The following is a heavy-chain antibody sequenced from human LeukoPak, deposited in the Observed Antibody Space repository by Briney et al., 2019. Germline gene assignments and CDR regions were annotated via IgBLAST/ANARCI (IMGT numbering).Heavy chain of an antibody. CDR1: GGTFSSYG. D-gene: IGHD3-3*01. Sequence: SCKASGGTFSSYGMHWVRQAPGKGLEWVAVISYDGSNKYYADSVKGRFTISRDNSKNTLYLQMNSLRAEDTAVYYCAKDSSRYYDFWSGYYTPLYWGQGTLVTVSS. J-gene: IGHJ4*02. CDR3: AKDSSRYYDFWSGYYTPLY. CDR2: ISYDGSNK. V-gene: IGHV3-30*18.